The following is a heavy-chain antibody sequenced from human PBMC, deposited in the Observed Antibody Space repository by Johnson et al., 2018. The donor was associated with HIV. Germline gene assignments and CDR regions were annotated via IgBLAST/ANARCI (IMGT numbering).Heavy chain of an antibody. D-gene: IGHD3-10*01. CDR2: IRYDGSTK. J-gene: IGHJ3*02. Sequence: QVQLVESGGGVVQPGGSLRLSCAASGFTFSSYGMHWVRQAPGKGLEWVAFIRYDGSTKYYADSVTGRFTISSDNSKNTLYLQMNSLRAEDTAVYYCAKVDGSGTWGAFDIWGQGTMVTVSS. CDR3: AKVDGSGTWGAFDI. V-gene: IGHV3-30*02. CDR1: GFTFSSYG.